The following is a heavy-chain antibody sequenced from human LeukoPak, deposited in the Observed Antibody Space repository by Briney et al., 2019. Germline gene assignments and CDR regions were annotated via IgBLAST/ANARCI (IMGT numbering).Heavy chain of an antibody. CDR1: GFTFTNYA. J-gene: IGHJ4*02. Sequence: GGSLRLSCAASGFTFTNYAMSWVRQAPGMGLEWVSGISGSDSGTYYADSVKGRFTISRDNSRNTLYLQIDSLRAEDTAVYYCARLYCGGGSCYSVDYWGQGTLVTVSS. CDR2: ISGSDSGT. D-gene: IGHD2-15*01. CDR3: ARLYCGGGSCYSVDY. V-gene: IGHV3-23*01.